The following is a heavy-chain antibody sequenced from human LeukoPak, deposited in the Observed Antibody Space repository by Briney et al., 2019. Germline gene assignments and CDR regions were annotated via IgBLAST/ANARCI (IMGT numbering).Heavy chain of an antibody. V-gene: IGHV4-34*01. Sequence: PSETLSLTCAVYGGSFSGYYWSWIRQPPGKGLEWIGEMNHRRSTNYNPSLKSRVTISVDTSKNQFSLKLNSVTAADTAVYYCARGGYYGSGNDFRFDPWGQGTLVTVSS. J-gene: IGHJ5*02. CDR3: ARGGYYGSGNDFRFDP. CDR1: GGSFSGYY. CDR2: MNHRRST. D-gene: IGHD3-10*01.